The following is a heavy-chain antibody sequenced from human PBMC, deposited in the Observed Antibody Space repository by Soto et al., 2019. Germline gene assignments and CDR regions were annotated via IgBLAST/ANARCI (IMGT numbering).Heavy chain of an antibody. CDR3: ATELGDSPGSLFDS. CDR2: IIPLFGTA. D-gene: IGHD2-21*01. CDR1: GVTFSSET. V-gene: IGHV1-69*01. J-gene: IGHJ4*02. Sequence: QVQLVQSGAEVKKPGSSVKVSCKAAGVTFSSETISWVRQAPGQGLERVGGIIPLFGTANYAQKFQGRVTITAPASTRTLYIELISLRSDDTAVYYCATELGDSPGSLFDSWCQVTLVTASS.